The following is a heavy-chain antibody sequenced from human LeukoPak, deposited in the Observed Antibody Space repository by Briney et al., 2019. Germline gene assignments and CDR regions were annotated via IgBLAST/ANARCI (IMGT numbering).Heavy chain of an antibody. J-gene: IGHJ4*02. Sequence: GGSLRLSCAASGFTFSSYAMSWVRQAPGNGLEWVSAISGSGASTFYADSVKGRFTISRDNSKNTLYLQMNSLRADDTPVYYCAKDSPLYCSSTSCYYNYWGQGTLVTVSS. CDR2: ISGSGAST. CDR3: AKDSPLYCSSTSCYYNY. CDR1: GFTFSSYA. V-gene: IGHV3-23*01. D-gene: IGHD2-2*01.